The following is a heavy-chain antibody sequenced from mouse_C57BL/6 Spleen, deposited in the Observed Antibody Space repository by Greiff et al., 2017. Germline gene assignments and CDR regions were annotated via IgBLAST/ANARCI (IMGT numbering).Heavy chain of an antibody. V-gene: IGHV1-80*01. CDR1: GYAFSSYW. Sequence: QVQLQQSGAELVKPGASVKISCKASGYAFSSYWMNWVKQRPGKGLEWIGQIYPGDGDTNYNGKFKGKATLTADKSSSTAYMQLSSLTSEDSAVYFCARGTSGTLAAWFAYWGQGTLVTVSA. D-gene: IGHD6-1*01. J-gene: IGHJ3*01. CDR2: IYPGDGDT. CDR3: ARGTSGTLAAWFAY.